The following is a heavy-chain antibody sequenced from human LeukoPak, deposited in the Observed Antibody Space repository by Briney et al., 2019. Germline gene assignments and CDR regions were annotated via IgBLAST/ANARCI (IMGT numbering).Heavy chain of an antibody. Sequence: SETLSLTCAVYGGSFSGYYWSWIRQPPGKGLEWIGEINHSGSTNYNPSLKSRVTISVDTSKDQFSLKLSSVTAADTAVYYCARIRRDGYNCYFDYWGQGTLVTVSS. CDR3: ARIRRDGYNCYFDY. V-gene: IGHV4-34*01. J-gene: IGHJ4*02. D-gene: IGHD5-24*01. CDR1: GGSFSGYY. CDR2: INHSGST.